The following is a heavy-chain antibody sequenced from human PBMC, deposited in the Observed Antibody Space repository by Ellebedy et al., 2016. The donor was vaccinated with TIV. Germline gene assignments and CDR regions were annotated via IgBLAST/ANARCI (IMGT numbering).Heavy chain of an antibody. CDR2: INPSGGST. V-gene: IGHV1-46*01. J-gene: IGHJ4*02. CDR1: GYTFTSYY. Sequence: AASVKVSCKASGYTFTSYYMHWVRQAPGQGLEWMGIINPSGGSTSYAQKFQGRVTMTRDTSTSTAYMELRSLRSDDTAVYYCARAMTTVTTDYWGQGTLVTVSS. D-gene: IGHD4-17*01. CDR3: ARAMTTVTTDY.